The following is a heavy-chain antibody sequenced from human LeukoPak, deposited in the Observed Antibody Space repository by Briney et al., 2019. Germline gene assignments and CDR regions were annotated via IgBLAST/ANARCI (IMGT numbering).Heavy chain of an antibody. CDR2: INPNSGDT. D-gene: IGHD2-2*01. J-gene: IGHJ4*02. CDR3: ARDSGYCSSTGCYYFDY. V-gene: IGHV1-2*02. CDR1: GYTFTGYY. Sequence: ASVKASCKASGYTFTGYYMHWVRQAPGQGLEWMGWINPNSGDTNYAQRFQGRVTMTRDTSISTAYMDLSRLRSDGTAVYYCARDSGYCSSTGCYYFDYWGQGTLVTVSS.